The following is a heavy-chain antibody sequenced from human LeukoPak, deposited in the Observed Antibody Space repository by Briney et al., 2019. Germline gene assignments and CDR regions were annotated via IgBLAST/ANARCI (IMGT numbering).Heavy chain of an antibody. D-gene: IGHD5-18*01. V-gene: IGHV1-8*01. CDR3: ARSDTAMVYFDY. CDR2: MNPNSGNT. Sequence: AASVKVSCKAPGYTFTSYDINWVRQATGQGLEWMGWMNPNSGNTGYAQKFQGRVTMTRNTSISTAYMELSSLRSEDTAVYYCARSDTAMVYFDYWGQGTLVTVSS. CDR1: GYTFTSYD. J-gene: IGHJ4*02.